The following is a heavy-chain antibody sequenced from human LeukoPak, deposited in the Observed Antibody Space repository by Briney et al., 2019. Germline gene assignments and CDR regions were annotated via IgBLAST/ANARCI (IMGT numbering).Heavy chain of an antibody. V-gene: IGHV3-73*01. D-gene: IGHD5-18*01. CDR2: IRSKANSYAT. CDR3: AKGTPYSYGCVH. Sequence: GGSLRLSCAASGFTFSGSAMHWVRQSSGKGLEWVGRIRSKANSYATAYAASVKGRFTISRDNSKNTLYLQMNSLRAEDTAVYYCAKGTPYSYGCVHWGQGTLVTVSS. J-gene: IGHJ1*01. CDR1: GFTFSGSA.